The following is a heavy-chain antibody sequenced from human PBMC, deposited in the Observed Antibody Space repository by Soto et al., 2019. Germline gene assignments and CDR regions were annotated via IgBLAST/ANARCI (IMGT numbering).Heavy chain of an antibody. D-gene: IGHD1-26*01. Sequence: GGSLSLSCAASGFTFSSYGMHWVRQAPGKGLEWVAVIEQDGSKKYYVDSVKGRFTISRDNAKNSLYLQMNSLRPEDTAVYYCVRDILYVGATLYFDYWGQGTLVTSPQ. CDR2: IEQDGSKK. CDR3: VRDILYVGATLYFDY. V-gene: IGHV3-7*03. CDR1: GFTFSSYG. J-gene: IGHJ4*02.